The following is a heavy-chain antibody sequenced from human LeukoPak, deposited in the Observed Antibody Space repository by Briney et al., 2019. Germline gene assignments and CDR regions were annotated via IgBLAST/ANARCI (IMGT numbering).Heavy chain of an antibody. J-gene: IGHJ4*02. D-gene: IGHD6-19*01. CDR1: GFTFSSYW. CDR2: INSDGSST. V-gene: IGHV3-74*01. CDR3: AKDRPRSEQWLVRDFDY. Sequence: GGSLRLSCAASGFTFSSYWMHWVRQAPGKGLVWVSRINSDGSSTSYADSVKGRFTISRDNAKNTLYLQMNSLRAEDTAVYYCAKDRPRSEQWLVRDFDYWGQGTLVTVSS.